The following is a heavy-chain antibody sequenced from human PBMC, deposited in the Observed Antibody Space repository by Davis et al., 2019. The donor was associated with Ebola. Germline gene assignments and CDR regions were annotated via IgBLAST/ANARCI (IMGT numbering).Heavy chain of an antibody. Sequence: GESLKISCAGSGFIFRDNAMSWVRQAPGEGLEWVSAISASGGTPYYTDSTKYRLHIYRDNSKALLYLHMTNLRVEDSGIYYCAKVPDVDPQNGGMDAWGQGTTVTVS. CDR3: AKVPDVDPQNGGMDA. V-gene: IGHV3-23*01. CDR2: ISASGGTP. D-gene: IGHD1-14*01. CDR1: GFIFRDNA. J-gene: IGHJ6*02.